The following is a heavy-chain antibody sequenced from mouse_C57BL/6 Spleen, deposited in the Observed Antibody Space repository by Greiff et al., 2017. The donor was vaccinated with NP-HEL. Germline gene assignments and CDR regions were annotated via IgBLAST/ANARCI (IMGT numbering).Heavy chain of an antibody. CDR3: AREEYYFDD. Sequence: ESGPGLVKPSQSLSLTCSVTGYSITSGYYWNWIRQFPGNKLEWMGYISYDGSNNYNPSLKNRISINRDTSKNQFFLKLKSVTTEDTATYYCAREEYYFDDWGQGTTLTVSS. V-gene: IGHV3-6*01. J-gene: IGHJ2*01. CDR2: ISYDGSN. CDR1: GYSITSGYY.